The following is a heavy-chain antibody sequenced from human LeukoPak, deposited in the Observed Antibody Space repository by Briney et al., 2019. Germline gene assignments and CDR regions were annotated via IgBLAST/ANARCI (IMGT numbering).Heavy chain of an antibody. CDR2: INQDGSEK. J-gene: IGHJ4*02. D-gene: IGHD2-15*01. Sequence: GGSLRLSCAASGFTFSSNWMSWVRQAPGKGLEWVADINQDGSEKYYVDCVKSRFTISRDNAKNSLYLQMNSLRAEDKAVYYCARDVEDIVVVVAAIDYWGQGTLVTVSS. CDR1: GFTFSSNW. CDR3: ARDVEDIVVVVAAIDY. V-gene: IGHV3-7*01.